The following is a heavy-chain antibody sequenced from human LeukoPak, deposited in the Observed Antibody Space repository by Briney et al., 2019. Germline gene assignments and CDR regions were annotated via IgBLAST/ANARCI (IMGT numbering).Heavy chain of an antibody. Sequence: SVKVSCKASGGTFSSYAISWVRQAPGQGLEWMRGIIPIFGTANYAQKFQGRVTVTADESTSTAYMELSSLRSEDTAVYYCARAMVRGVRPPYYYYYYMDVWGKGTTVTVSS. J-gene: IGHJ6*03. V-gene: IGHV1-69*13. CDR2: IIPIFGTA. CDR1: GGTFSSYA. CDR3: ARAMVRGVRPPYYYYYYMDV. D-gene: IGHD3-10*01.